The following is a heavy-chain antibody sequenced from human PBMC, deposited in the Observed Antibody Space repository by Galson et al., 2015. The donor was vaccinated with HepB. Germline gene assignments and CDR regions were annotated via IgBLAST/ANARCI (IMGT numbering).Heavy chain of an antibody. CDR2: ISYDGSIK. CDR1: GFTFRSYA. Sequence: SLRLSCAASGFTFRSYAMHWVRQAPGKGLEWVAVISYDGSIKWYADSVKGRFTISRADSKNTLYLQMNSLKSEDTAVYYCARDRVEQWLENHFDYWGQGSLVTVSS. CDR3: ARDRVEQWLENHFDY. J-gene: IGHJ4*02. D-gene: IGHD6-19*01. V-gene: IGHV3-30*04.